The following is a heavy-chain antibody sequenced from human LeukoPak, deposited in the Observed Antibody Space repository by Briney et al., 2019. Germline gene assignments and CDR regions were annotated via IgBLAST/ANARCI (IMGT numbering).Heavy chain of an antibody. CDR2: IHPGDSHP. Sequence: GESLKISCRGSGYSFPSYWIGWVRQMPGKGLEWLGIIHPGDSHPRYSPSFQGRVTISVDKSISTAYLQWSSLKASDTAIYYCARALYSSSPFDYWGQGTLVTVSS. CDR1: GYSFPSYW. V-gene: IGHV5-51*01. CDR3: ARALYSSSPFDY. J-gene: IGHJ4*02. D-gene: IGHD6-13*01.